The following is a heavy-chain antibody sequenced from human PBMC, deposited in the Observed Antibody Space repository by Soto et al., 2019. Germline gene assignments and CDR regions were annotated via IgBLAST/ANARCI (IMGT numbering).Heavy chain of an antibody. J-gene: IGHJ4*02. CDR1: GYPITTYY. Sequence: ASVKVSCKVSGYPITTYYIHWVRQAPGQGLEWVGWIDPRSGGTVYEQKFQGRVTMTRDTSISTVYMDLSGLTSDDTALYYCATDDYGIFPYWGQGSLVTVSS. CDR2: IDPRSGGT. V-gene: IGHV1-2*02. D-gene: IGHD3-10*01. CDR3: ATDDYGIFPY.